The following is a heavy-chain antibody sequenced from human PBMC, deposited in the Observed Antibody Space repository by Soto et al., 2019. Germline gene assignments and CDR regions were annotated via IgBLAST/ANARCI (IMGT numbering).Heavy chain of an antibody. CDR2: MNPNSGNT. V-gene: IGHV1-8*01. CDR3: ARLGGYCSGGSCLYYYYYYGMDV. D-gene: IGHD2-15*01. J-gene: IGHJ6*02. CDR1: GYTFTSYD. Sequence: AASVKVSCKASGYTFTSYDINWVRQATGQGLEWMGWMNPNSGNTGYAQKFQGRVTMTRNTSISTAYMELSSLRSEDTAVYYCARLGGYCSGGSCLYYYYYYGMDVWGQGTTVTVSS.